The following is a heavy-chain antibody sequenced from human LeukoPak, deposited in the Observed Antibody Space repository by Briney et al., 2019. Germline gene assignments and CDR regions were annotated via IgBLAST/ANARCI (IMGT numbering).Heavy chain of an antibody. CDR2: IRYDGSNK. CDR3: AKFDFWSGYYEWFDP. Sequence: GGSLRLSCAASGFTFSSYGMHWVRQAPGKGLEWVAFIRYDGSNKYYADSVKGRFTTSRDNSKNTLYLQMNSLRAEDTAVYYCAKFDFWSGYYEWFDPWGQGTLVTVSS. J-gene: IGHJ5*02. CDR1: GFTFSSYG. D-gene: IGHD3-3*01. V-gene: IGHV3-30*02.